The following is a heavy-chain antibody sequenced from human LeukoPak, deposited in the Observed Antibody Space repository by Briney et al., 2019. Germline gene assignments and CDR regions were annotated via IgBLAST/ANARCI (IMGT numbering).Heavy chain of an antibody. V-gene: IGHV4-59*01. CDR1: GGSISSYY. Sequence: SETLSLTCTVTGGSISSYYWSWIRQPQGKGLEWIGYIYYSGSTNYNPSLKSRVTISVDTSKNQFSLKLSSVTAADTAVYYCARADKIYGVNAFDIWGQGTMVTVSS. CDR3: ARADKIYGVNAFDI. D-gene: IGHD3-3*01. CDR2: IYYSGST. J-gene: IGHJ3*02.